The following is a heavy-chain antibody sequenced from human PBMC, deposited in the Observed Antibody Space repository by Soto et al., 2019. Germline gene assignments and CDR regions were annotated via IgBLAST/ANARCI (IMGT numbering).Heavy chain of an antibody. D-gene: IGHD6-19*01. Sequence: GGSLRLSCAASGFTFGTYSMSWVRQAPGKGLEWVSAISGSGDSTYYADSVKGRFTVSRDNSKNTLYLQMNSLRGDDTAIYFCAKGTHSSGWYVIYYFDYWGQGTLVTVSS. CDR1: GFTFGTYS. CDR2: ISGSGDST. J-gene: IGHJ4*02. V-gene: IGHV3-23*01. CDR3: AKGTHSSGWYVIYYFDY.